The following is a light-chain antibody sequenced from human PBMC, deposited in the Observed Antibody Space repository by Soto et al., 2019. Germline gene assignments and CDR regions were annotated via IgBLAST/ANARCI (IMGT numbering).Light chain of an antibody. J-gene: IGKJ2*02. CDR3: ERHGSSGT. V-gene: IGKV3-20*01. Sequence: EIVLTQSPGTLSLSPGQRATLSCRASESISRDYLAWYQQRLGQAPRLLIYGASSGATGIPDRFSGSGSGTDFTLTISSLETEDVGGYERERHGSSGTFGLGTKVDIK. CDR1: ESISRDY. CDR2: GAS.